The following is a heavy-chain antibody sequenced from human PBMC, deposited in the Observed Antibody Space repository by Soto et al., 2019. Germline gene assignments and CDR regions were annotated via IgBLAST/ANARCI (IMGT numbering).Heavy chain of an antibody. J-gene: IGHJ6*02. D-gene: IGHD2-21*02. V-gene: IGHV1-18*04. CDR3: ARTCPLGACYKHDLYKYGLDV. CDR1: GYTFTTYG. CDR2: VSAYNGET. Sequence: QIRLEQSESEVKKPGASVRVSCKASGYTFTTYGFSWVRQAHGQGLEWMGWVSAYNGETRLAERFQGRITMTTDTATDTGYLDLRSLRTDDTGVYDCARTCPLGACYKHDLYKYGLDVWGQGTTIIVSS.